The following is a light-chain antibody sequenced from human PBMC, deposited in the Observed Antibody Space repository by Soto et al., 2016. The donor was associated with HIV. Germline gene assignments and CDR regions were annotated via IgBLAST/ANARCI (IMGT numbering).Light chain of an antibody. J-gene: IGKJ1*01. V-gene: IGKV1-5*01. Sequence: DIQMTQSPSSLSASVGDRVTITCRASQSIISSLNWYQQKPGQAPKLLIYAASSLRSGVPSRFSGSGSGTDFTLTLSSVQPDDVGTYYCQQYNTVPWTFGQGTKVELK. CDR1: QSIISS. CDR2: AAS. CDR3: QQYNTVPWT.